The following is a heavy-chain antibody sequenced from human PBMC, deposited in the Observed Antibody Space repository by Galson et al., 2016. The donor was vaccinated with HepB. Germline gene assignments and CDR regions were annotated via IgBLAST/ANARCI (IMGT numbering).Heavy chain of an antibody. CDR1: GFKFTHYS. CDR3: VRAEDYYYGSSGYYPHHFDS. V-gene: IGHV3-48*01. D-gene: IGHD3-22*01. Sequence: SLRLSCATSGFKFTHYSINWVRQAPGKGLEWVSYMSSDGSTTYHADSVTGRFTISRDTARNSVSLQMNSLRGEDTAIYYCVRAEDYYYGSSGYYPHHFDSWGQGTLVTVSS. CDR2: MSSDGSTT. J-gene: IGHJ4*02.